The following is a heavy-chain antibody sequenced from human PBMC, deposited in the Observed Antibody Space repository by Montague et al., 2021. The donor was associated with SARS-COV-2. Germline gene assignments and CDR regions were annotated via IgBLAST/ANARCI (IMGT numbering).Heavy chain of an antibody. V-gene: IGHV4-39*07. D-gene: IGHD4-17*01. Sequence: SETLSLTCTVSGGSISTSYYCGWFRQPPGEGLEWIGSIHYSGSTYYNPSLKSRDTISVDTSKNQFSLKLRSVTAADAAVYYCARDATVTTFYYYGMDVWGQGTTVTVSS. CDR1: GGSISTSYY. J-gene: IGHJ6*02. CDR2: IHYSGST. CDR3: ARDATVTTFYYYGMDV.